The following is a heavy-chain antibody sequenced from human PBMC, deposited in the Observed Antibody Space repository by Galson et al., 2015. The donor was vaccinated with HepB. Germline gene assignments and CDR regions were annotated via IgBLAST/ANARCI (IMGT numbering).Heavy chain of an antibody. CDR2: ISGSGGST. CDR1: GFTFSSYA. D-gene: IGHD6-13*01. V-gene: IGHV3-23*01. Sequence: SLRLSCAASGFTFSSYAMSWVRQAPGKGLEWVSAISGSGGSTYYADSVKGRFTISRDNSKNTLYLQMNSLRAEDTAVYYCALGIAAAGTYYYYGMDVWGQGTTVTVSS. J-gene: IGHJ6*02. CDR3: ALGIAAAGTYYYYGMDV.